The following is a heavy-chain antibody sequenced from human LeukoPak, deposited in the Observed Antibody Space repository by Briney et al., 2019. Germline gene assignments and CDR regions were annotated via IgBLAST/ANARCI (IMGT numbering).Heavy chain of an antibody. CDR2: IYYSGST. CDR3: ARDSSGSYRG. Sequence: SETLSLTCTVSGGSISSGSYYWGWIRQPPGKGLEWIGSIYYSGSTYYNPSLKSRVTISVDTSKNQFSLKLSSVTAADTAVYYCARDSSGSYRGWGLGTLVTVSS. D-gene: IGHD1-26*01. J-gene: IGHJ4*02. V-gene: IGHV4-39*07. CDR1: GGSISSGSYY.